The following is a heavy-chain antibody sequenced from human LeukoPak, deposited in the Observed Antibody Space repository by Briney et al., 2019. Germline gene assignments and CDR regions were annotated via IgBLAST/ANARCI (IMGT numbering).Heavy chain of an antibody. Sequence: PGGSLRLSCAASGFTVSSNYMSWVRQAPGKGLEWVSVIYSGGSTYYADSVKGRFTISRDNSKNTLYLQMDSLRAEDTAVYYCAGGDLDYDFWSGYLPLYRYDYWGQGTLVTVSS. CDR1: GFTVSSNY. V-gene: IGHV3-53*01. J-gene: IGHJ4*02. CDR2: IYSGGST. D-gene: IGHD3-3*01. CDR3: AGGDLDYDFWSGYLPLYRYDY.